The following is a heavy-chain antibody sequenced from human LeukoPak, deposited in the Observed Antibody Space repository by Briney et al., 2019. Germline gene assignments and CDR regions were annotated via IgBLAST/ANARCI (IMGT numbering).Heavy chain of an antibody. J-gene: IGHJ5*02. CDR2: INHSGST. Sequence: SETLSLTCAVYGGYFSGYYWSWIRQPPGKGLEWIGEINHSGSTNYNPSLKSRVTISVDTSKNQFSLKLSSVTAADTAVYYCARVGPTGGDSSGYAYYNWFDPWGQGTLVTVSS. V-gene: IGHV4-34*01. D-gene: IGHD3-22*01. CDR3: ARVGPTGGDSSGYAYYNWFDP. CDR1: GGYFSGYY.